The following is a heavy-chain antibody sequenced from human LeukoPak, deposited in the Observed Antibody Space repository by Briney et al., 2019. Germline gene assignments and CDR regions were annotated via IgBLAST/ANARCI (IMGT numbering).Heavy chain of an antibody. J-gene: IGHJ4*02. CDR3: GGGSYRPIFDY. Sequence: SETLSLTCTVSGYSISSGYYWGWIRQPPGKGLEWIGSIYHSGSTYYNPSLKSRVTISVDTSKNQFSLKLSSVTAADTAVYYCGGGSYRPIFDYWGQGTLVTVSS. CDR1: GYSISSGYY. D-gene: IGHD3-16*02. V-gene: IGHV4-38-2*02. CDR2: IYHSGST.